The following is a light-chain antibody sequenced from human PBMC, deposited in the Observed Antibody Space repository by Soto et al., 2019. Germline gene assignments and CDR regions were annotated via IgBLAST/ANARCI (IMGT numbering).Light chain of an antibody. CDR1: SSDVGGYNY. CDR2: DVS. J-gene: IGLJ3*02. CDR3: SSYTSSSTLV. Sequence: QSALTQPASVSGSPGQSITISCTGTSSDVGGYNYVSWYQQHPGKATHLMIYDVSNRPSGVSNRFSGSKSGDTASLTISGLQAEDEADYYCSSYTSSSTLVFGGGTKLTVL. V-gene: IGLV2-14*03.